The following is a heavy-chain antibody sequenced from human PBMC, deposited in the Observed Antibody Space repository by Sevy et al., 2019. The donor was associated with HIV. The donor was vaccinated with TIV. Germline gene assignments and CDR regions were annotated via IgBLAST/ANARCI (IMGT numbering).Heavy chain of an antibody. CDR2: ISFDGNKK. J-gene: IGHJ4*01. CDR3: AKEERCFYEDKTSYYADGPSVDY. CDR1: GFIFSGYG. D-gene: IGHD3-9*01. V-gene: IGHV3-30*18. Sequence: GGSLRLSCAASGFIFSGYGMHWVRQAPGRGLEWVSFISFDGNKKYYAEFVKGRFTISQETSKNTLVLEMNSLGAEDTAGYFCAKEERCFYEDKTSYYADGPSVDYWGQGTLVTVSS.